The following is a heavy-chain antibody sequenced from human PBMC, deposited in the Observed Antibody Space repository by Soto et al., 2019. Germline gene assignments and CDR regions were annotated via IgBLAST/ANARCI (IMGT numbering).Heavy chain of an antibody. D-gene: IGHD3-22*01. J-gene: IGHJ4*02. CDR1: GFTFSSYG. CDR3: ARQIYDSDTGPNFQYYFDS. Sequence: PGGSLRLSCAASGFTFSSYGMHWVRQAPGKGLEWVAVIWYDGSNKYYADSVKGRFTISRDNSKNTLFLQWSSLRASDTAMYYCARQIYDSDTGPNFQYYFDSWGQGTPVTVSS. V-gene: IGHV3-33*01. CDR2: IWYDGSNK.